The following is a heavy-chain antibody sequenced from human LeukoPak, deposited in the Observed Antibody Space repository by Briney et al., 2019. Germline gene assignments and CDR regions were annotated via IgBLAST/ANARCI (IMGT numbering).Heavy chain of an antibody. Sequence: GGSLRLSCAASGFTFSSYAMSWVRQAPGKGLEWVSAISGSGGSTYYADSVKGRFTISRDNSKNTLYLQMNSLRAEDTAVYYCAKSLIRFLEWSNADYWGQGTLVTVSS. D-gene: IGHD3-3*01. CDR3: AKSLIRFLEWSNADY. V-gene: IGHV3-23*01. J-gene: IGHJ4*02. CDR1: GFTFSSYA. CDR2: ISGSGGST.